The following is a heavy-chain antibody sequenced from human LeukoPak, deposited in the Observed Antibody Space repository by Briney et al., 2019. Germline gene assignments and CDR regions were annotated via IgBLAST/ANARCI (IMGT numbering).Heavy chain of an antibody. V-gene: IGHV3-30*02. Sequence: GGSLRLSCAASGFNFSDYGMHWVRQAPGKGLEWVAFIRYDGSDKYYADSVKGRFTISRDNSKNTLYLQMNSLRAEDTAVYYCAKDGFSGSYTGSWFDPWGQGTLVTVSS. J-gene: IGHJ5*02. CDR1: GFNFSDYG. D-gene: IGHD1-26*01. CDR2: IRYDGSDK. CDR3: AKDGFSGSYTGSWFDP.